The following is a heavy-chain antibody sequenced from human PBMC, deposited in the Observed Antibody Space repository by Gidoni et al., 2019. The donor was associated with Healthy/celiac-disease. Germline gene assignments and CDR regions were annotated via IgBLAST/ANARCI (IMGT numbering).Heavy chain of an antibody. CDR2: IYYSGST. Sequence: QVQLQESGPGLVKPSQTLSLTCTVSGGSISSGGYYWSWIRPHPGKGLEWIGYIYYSGSTYYNPSLKRLVTISVDPSKNQFSLQLSSVTVADTAVYYCAIVVGSGSTGAFDIWGQGTMVTVSS. V-gene: IGHV4-31*01. J-gene: IGHJ3*02. CDR3: AIVVGSGSTGAFDI. CDR1: GGSISSGGYY. D-gene: IGHD3-10*01.